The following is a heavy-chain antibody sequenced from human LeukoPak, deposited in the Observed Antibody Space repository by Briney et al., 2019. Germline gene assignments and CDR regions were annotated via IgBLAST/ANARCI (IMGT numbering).Heavy chain of an antibody. CDR3: ARELDY. CDR2: IYYTGNT. CDR1: GDSITGYY. V-gene: IGHV4-39*07. J-gene: IGHJ4*02. Sequence: SETLSLTCTVSGDSITGYYWGWIRQPPGKGLEWIGNIYYTGNTYYNASLKSRVTISVDTSKNQFSLKVISMTAADTAVYYCARELDYWGQGTLVTVSS.